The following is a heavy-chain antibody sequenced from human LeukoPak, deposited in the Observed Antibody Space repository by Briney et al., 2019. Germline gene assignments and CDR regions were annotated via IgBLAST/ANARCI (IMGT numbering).Heavy chain of an antibody. J-gene: IGHJ3*02. CDR1: GYTFTSYG. D-gene: IGHD2-15*01. Sequence: ASVKVSCKASGYTFTSYGISWVRQAPGQGLEWMGWISAYNGNTNYAQKLQGRVTMTTDTSTSTAYMELSSLRSEDTAVYYCAREGCSGGTCDAFDIWGQGTMVTVSS. V-gene: IGHV1-18*01. CDR2: ISAYNGNT. CDR3: AREGCSGGTCDAFDI.